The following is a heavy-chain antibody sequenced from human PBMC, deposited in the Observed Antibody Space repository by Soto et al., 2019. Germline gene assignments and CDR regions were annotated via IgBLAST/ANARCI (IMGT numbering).Heavy chain of an antibody. V-gene: IGHV3-33*01. Sequence: GGSLRLSCAASGFTFSSYGMHWVRQAPGKGLEWVAVIWYDGSNKYYADSVKGRFTISRDNSKNTLYLQMNSLRAEDTAVYYCARDGAYYYGSGSYFDYWGQGTLVTVSS. D-gene: IGHD3-10*01. CDR2: IWYDGSNK. J-gene: IGHJ4*02. CDR1: GFTFSSYG. CDR3: ARDGAYYYGSGSYFDY.